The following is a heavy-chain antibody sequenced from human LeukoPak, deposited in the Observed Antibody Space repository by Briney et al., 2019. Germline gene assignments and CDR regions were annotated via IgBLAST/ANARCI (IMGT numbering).Heavy chain of an antibody. CDR2: IFPGDSDT. Sequence: GESLKISCKGSGYTFTNYWVGWVRQMPGQGLEWMGIIFPGDSDTRYNPSFQGQVTISADKSISTAYLQLKKSNVTATAIYYCARHHGYPYKRFDFWGQGTLVTVSS. D-gene: IGHD5-24*01. V-gene: IGHV5-51*01. J-gene: IGHJ4*02. CDR3: ARHHGYPYKRFDF. CDR1: GYTFTNYW.